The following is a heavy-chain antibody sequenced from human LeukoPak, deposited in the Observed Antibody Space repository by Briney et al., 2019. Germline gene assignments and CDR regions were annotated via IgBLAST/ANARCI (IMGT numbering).Heavy chain of an antibody. CDR1: AYSFTTYW. J-gene: IGHJ5*02. Sequence: GESLKISCKGSAYSFTTYWIGWVRQVPGKGLEWMGLIYPGYSDAKYSASFQGQVTLSVDASISTAYLQLSGLRASDTAIYYCVRFALTSSLDHWGQGTLVTVSS. CDR2: IYPGYSDA. CDR3: VRFALTSSLDH. D-gene: IGHD6-13*01. V-gene: IGHV5-51*01.